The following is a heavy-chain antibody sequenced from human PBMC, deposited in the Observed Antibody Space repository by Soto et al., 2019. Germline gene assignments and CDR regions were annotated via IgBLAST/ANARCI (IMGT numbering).Heavy chain of an antibody. V-gene: IGHV3-23*01. Sequence: PGGSLRLSCAASGFTFSSYAMSWVRQAPGKGLEWVSAISGSGGSTYYADSVKGRFTISRDNSKNTLYLQMNSLRAEDTAVYYCAKELHPYYDILTELYYYYGMDGWGQGTTVTVSS. CDR1: GFTFSSYA. CDR3: AKELHPYYDILTELYYYYGMDG. D-gene: IGHD3-9*01. CDR2: ISGSGGST. J-gene: IGHJ6*02.